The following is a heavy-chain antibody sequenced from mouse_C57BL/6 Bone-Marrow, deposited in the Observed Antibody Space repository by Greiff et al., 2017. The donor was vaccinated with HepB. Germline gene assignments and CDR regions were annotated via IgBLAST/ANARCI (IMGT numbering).Heavy chain of an antibody. CDR1: GYTFTSYG. Sequence: QLQQSGAELARPGASVKLSCKASGYTFTSYGISWVKQRTGQGLEWIGEIYPRSGNTYYNEKFKGKATLTADKSSSTAYMELRSLTSEDSAVYFCAGLHGGSLGAYWGQGTLVTVSA. J-gene: IGHJ3*01. CDR2: IYPRSGNT. CDR3: AGLHGGSLGAY. V-gene: IGHV1-81*01. D-gene: IGHD3-1*01.